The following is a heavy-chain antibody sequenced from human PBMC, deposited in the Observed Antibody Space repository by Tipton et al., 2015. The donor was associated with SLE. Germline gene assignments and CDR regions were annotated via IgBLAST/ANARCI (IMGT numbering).Heavy chain of an antibody. V-gene: IGHV4-39*07. D-gene: IGHD3-3*01. Sequence: TLSLTCTVSGGSISSRNYYWGWIRQPPGKGLEWIGGIYYSGITYYNPSLKGRVIMSVDTSKNQFSLRLIPVTAADTATYYCARDNAIFGLTLRFPCKAFDVWGQGTMVTVSS. CDR2: IYYSGIT. CDR1: GGSISSRNYY. J-gene: IGHJ3*01. CDR3: ARDNAIFGLTLRFPCKAFDV.